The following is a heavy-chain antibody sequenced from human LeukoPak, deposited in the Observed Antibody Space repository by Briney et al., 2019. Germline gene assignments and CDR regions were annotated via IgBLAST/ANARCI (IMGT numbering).Heavy chain of an antibody. Sequence: GGSLRLSCAASEFTFSNYWMSWVRQAPGKGLEWVSAISGSGGSTYYADSVKGRFTISRDNSKNTLYLQMNSLRAEDTAVYYCAKVYDSSGYYHYFDYWGQGALVTVSS. V-gene: IGHV3-23*01. J-gene: IGHJ4*02. CDR3: AKVYDSSGYYHYFDY. CDR1: EFTFSNYW. CDR2: ISGSGGST. D-gene: IGHD3-22*01.